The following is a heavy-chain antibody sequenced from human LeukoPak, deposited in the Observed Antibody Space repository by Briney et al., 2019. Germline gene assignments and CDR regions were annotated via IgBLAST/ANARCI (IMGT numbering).Heavy chain of an antibody. V-gene: IGHV3-23*01. CDR1: GFTFSSYA. Sequence: GGSLRLSCAASGFTFSSYAMSWVRQAPGKGLEWVSGISGSGGSTYYADSVKGRLTISRDNSKNTLYLQMNSLRAEDTAVYYCARGGLRGATPDYWGQGTLVTVSS. CDR2: ISGSGGST. CDR3: ARGGLRGATPDY. J-gene: IGHJ4*02. D-gene: IGHD1-26*01.